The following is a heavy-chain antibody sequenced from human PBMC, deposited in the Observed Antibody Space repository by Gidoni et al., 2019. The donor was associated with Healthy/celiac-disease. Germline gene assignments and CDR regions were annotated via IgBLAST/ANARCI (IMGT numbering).Heavy chain of an antibody. CDR3: ARRVGYCSGGKCYSSLGYFDS. D-gene: IGHD2-15*01. CDR1: GGSISRRSYY. J-gene: IGHJ4*02. CDR2: IYYSGNT. Sequence: QLQLQESGPRLGKPSETLSLTCTVSGGSISRRSYYWGWIRQPPGKGLEWIGSIYYSGNTYYNPSLKSRVTISVDTSKNQFSLKLSSVTAADTAVYYCARRVGYCSGGKCYSSLGYFDSWGQGTLVTVSS. V-gene: IGHV4-39*01.